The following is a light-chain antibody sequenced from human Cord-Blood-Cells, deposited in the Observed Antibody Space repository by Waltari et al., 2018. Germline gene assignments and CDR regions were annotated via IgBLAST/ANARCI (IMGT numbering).Light chain of an antibody. CDR1: QSVSSN. CDR3: QQYNNWPYS. Sequence: ELVMTQPPATLSVSPGDTATLSCRASQSVSSNLAWYQQKPGQAPRLLIYGVSTRATGIPARFSGSGSGTEFTLTISSLQSEDFAVYYCQQYNNWPYSFGQGTKLEIK. J-gene: IGKJ2*03. CDR2: GVS. V-gene: IGKV3-15*01.